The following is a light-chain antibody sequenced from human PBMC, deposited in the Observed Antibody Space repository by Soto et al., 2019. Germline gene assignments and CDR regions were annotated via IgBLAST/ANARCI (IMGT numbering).Light chain of an antibody. CDR3: QSYDSSLSERV. J-gene: IGLJ2*01. Sequence: QSLLTQPPSVSGAPGQRVTISCTGSSSNIGAGYDVHWYQQLPGTAPKLLIYGNSNRPSGVPDRFSGSKSGTSASLAITGLQAEDEADYYCQSYDSSLSERVFGGGTKLTVL. V-gene: IGLV1-40*01. CDR1: SSNIGAGYD. CDR2: GNS.